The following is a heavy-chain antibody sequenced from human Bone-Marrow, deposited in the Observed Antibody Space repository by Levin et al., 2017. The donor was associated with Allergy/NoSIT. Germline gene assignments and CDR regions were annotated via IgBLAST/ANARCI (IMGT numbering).Heavy chain of an antibody. V-gene: IGHV4-34*01. CDR3: AGQIYQLPPDDAFDI. J-gene: IGHJ3*02. D-gene: IGHD2-2*01. Sequence: SETLSLTCAVYGGSFSGYYWSWIRQPPGKGLEWIGEINHSGSTNYNPSLKSRVTISVDTSKNQFSLKLSSVTAADTAVYYCAGQIYQLPPDDAFDIWGQGTMVTVSS. CDR2: INHSGST. CDR1: GGSFSGYY.